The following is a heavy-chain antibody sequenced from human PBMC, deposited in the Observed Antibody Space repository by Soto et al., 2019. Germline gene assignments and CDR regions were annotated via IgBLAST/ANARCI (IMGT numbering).Heavy chain of an antibody. CDR1: GGSFANYY. Sequence: ASETLSLTCAVYGGSFANYYWNWIRQPPGKGLEWIGEINYSGSTDYNPSLESRVSISGDWSKNQFSLKLNSVTAADTAVYYCARAFTSMGLFDYWGPGTLVTVSS. D-gene: IGHD5-18*01. CDR3: ARAFTSMGLFDY. J-gene: IGHJ4*02. CDR2: INYSGST. V-gene: IGHV4-34*01.